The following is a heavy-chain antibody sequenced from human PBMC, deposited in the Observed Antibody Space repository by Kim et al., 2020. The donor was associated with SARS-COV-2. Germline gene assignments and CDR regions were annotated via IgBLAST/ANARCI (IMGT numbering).Heavy chain of an antibody. V-gene: IGHV3-30*18. D-gene: IGHD6-13*01. CDR1: GFTFSSYG. J-gene: IGHJ6*02. CDR2: ISYDGSNK. Sequence: GGSLRLSCAASGFTFSSYGMHWVRQAPGKGLEWVAVISYDGSNKYYADSVKGRFTISRDNSKNTLYLQMNSLRAEDTAVYYCAKILVSPGDIAAAGIIPVKHYGMDVWGQGTTVTVSS. CDR3: AKILVSPGDIAAAGIIPVKHYGMDV.